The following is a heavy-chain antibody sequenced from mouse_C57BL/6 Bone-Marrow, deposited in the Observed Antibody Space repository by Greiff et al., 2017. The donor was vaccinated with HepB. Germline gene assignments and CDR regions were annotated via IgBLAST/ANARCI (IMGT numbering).Heavy chain of an antibody. CDR1: GFSLSTFGMG. CDR2: IWWDDDK. D-gene: IGHD1-1*01. CDR3: ARIRVAVGSSYWYFDV. Sequence: QVTLKESGPGILQPSQTLSLTCSFSGFSLSTFGMGVGWIRQPSGKGLEWLAHIWWDDDKYYNPALKSRLTISKDTSKNQVFLKIANVDTADTATYYCARIRVAVGSSYWYFDVWGTGTTVTVSS. J-gene: IGHJ1*03. V-gene: IGHV8-8*01.